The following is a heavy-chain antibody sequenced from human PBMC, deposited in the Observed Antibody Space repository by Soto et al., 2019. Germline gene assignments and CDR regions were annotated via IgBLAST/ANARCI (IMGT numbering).Heavy chain of an antibody. D-gene: IGHD5-12*01. CDR3: ARLNRDGYNLDWFDP. J-gene: IGHJ5*02. CDR2: IYPSGSA. V-gene: IGHV4-30-2*01. Sequence: QLQLQESGSGLVKPSQTLSLTCAVSGGSISSGGSSWSWVRQPPGKGLEWIGYIYPSGSAYYNTSLKSRVTLSVDTSKNQFSLELRSVTVAYTAVYYCARLNRDGYNLDWFDPWGQGTLVIVSS. CDR1: GGSISSGGSS.